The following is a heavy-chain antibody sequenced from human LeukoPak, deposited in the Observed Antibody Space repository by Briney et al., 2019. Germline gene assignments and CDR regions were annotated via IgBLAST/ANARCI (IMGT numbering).Heavy chain of an antibody. CDR3: ARGGELLNY. D-gene: IGHD1-7*01. CDR1: GGSVSSGDYY. J-gene: IGHJ4*02. V-gene: IGHV4-61*02. Sequence: SETLSLTCTVSGGSVSSGDYYCTWIRQPAGKGLEWIGRIYTSGSTSYSPSLKSRVTISLDTSKNQFSLRLSSVTAADTAVYYCARGGELLNYLGQGTLVTVSS. CDR2: IYTSGST.